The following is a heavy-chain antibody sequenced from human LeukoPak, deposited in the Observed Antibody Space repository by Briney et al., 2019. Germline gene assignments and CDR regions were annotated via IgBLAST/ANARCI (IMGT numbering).Heavy chain of an antibody. CDR3: APTNSWSYYFDY. V-gene: IGHV1-2*02. J-gene: IGHJ4*02. CDR2: INPNSGGT. CDR1: GYTFTGYY. Sequence: AASVKVSCKTSGYTFTGYYIHWVRQTPGQGLEWMGWINPNSGGTTYAQKFQGRVTMTRDTSISTAYMELSRLRSDDTAVYYCAPTNSWSYYFDYWGQGTLVTVSS. D-gene: IGHD6-13*01.